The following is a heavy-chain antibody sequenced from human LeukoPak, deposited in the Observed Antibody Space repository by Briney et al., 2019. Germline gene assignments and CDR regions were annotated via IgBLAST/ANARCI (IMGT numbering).Heavy chain of an antibody. CDR3: ARDSSKLWFGELLLDIYDY. CDR1: GFTFTTYW. J-gene: IGHJ4*02. D-gene: IGHD3-10*01. CDR2: IKQDGSEE. V-gene: IGHV3-7*01. Sequence: PGGSLRLSCVGSGFTFTTYWMSWVRQAPGKGREWVANIKQDGSEEYYVDSVKGRFTISRDNAKNSLYLQMNSLRAEDTAVYYCARDSSKLWFGELLLDIYDYWGQGTLVTVSS.